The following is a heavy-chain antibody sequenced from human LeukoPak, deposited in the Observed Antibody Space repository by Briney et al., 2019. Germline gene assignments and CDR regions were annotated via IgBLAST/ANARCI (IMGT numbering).Heavy chain of an antibody. V-gene: IGHV4-4*07. CDR2: IYTSGST. CDR3: ARPRGTTLIFDY. J-gene: IGHJ4*02. Sequence: SETLSLTCAVSGGSISSYYWNWVRQPAGKGLEWIGRIYTSGSTNYNPSLRSRVTISVDTSKNQFSLKLSSVTAADTAVYYCARPRGTTLIFDYWGQGTLVTISS. D-gene: IGHD4-17*01. CDR1: GGSISSYY.